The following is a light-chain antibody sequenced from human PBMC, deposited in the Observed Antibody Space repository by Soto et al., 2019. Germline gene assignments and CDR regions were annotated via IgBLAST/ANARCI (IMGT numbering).Light chain of an antibody. CDR3: QYRST. CDR1: QSFNY. CDR2: DVS. J-gene: IGKJ5*01. V-gene: IGKV3-11*01. Sequence: EIVLTQSPATLSLSPGERVTLSCRASQSFNYLAWYQHKPGQPPRLLIDDVSSRATSIPARFSGSGSATDFTLTISSLDPEDFAVYYCQYRSTFGQGTRLEMK.